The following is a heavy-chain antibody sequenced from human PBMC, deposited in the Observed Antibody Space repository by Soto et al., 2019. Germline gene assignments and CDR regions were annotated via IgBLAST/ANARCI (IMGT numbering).Heavy chain of an antibody. CDR3: ARVAAARPAYGMDV. V-gene: IGHV1-3*01. CDR2: INAGNGNT. D-gene: IGHD6-6*01. Sequence: ASVKVSCKASGYTFTSYAMHWVRQAPGQRREWMGWINAGNGNTKYSQKFQGRVTITRDTSASTAYMELSSLRSEDTAVYYCARVAAARPAYGMDVWGQGTTVTVSS. CDR1: GYTFTSYA. J-gene: IGHJ6*02.